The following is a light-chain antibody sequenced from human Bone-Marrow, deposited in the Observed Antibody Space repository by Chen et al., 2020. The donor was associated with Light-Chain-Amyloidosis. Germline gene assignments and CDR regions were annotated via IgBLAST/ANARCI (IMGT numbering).Light chain of an antibody. Sequence: EIVLTQSPGTLSLSPGERATLSCRASQTISSNFLAWYQQKPGQAPRLLISGASRRATGIPDRFSGSGSGTDFSLTISRLAPEDFAVYYCQQYVSSPYTVGQGTKLEIK. V-gene: IGKV3-20*01. CDR2: GAS. CDR3: QQYVSSPYT. J-gene: IGKJ2*01. CDR1: QTISSNF.